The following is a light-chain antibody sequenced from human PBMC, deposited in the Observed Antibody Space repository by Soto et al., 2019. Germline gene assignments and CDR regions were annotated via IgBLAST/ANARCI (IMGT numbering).Light chain of an antibody. Sequence: QSVLTQPPSVSGAPGQRVTISCTGSSSNIGAGYDVHWYQQLPGTAPKLLIYGNSNRPSGVPDRFSGSKSGTSASLAITGLQAEDEADYYSQSYDSASWVFGGGTQLTVL. CDR1: SSNIGAGYD. J-gene: IGLJ3*02. CDR2: GNS. V-gene: IGLV1-40*01. CDR3: QSYDSASWV.